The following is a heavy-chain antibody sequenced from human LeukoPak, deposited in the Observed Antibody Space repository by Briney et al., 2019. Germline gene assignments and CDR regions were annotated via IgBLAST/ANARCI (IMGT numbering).Heavy chain of an antibody. CDR1: GFTFRDYY. CDR3: ATFAGWLIPFDY. V-gene: IGHV3-23*01. J-gene: IGHJ4*02. D-gene: IGHD3-16*01. CDR2: IYDTANDGRT. Sequence: GGSLRLSCAASGFTFRDYYMNWIRQTPGKGLEWVSSIYDTANDGRTFYADFVKGRFTVSRDNSKNTLYLQMNNLRVEDTAVYYCATFAGWLIPFDYWGPGALVAVSS.